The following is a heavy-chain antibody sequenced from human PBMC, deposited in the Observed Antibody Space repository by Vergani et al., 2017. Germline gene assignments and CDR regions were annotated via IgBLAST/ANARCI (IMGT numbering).Heavy chain of an antibody. Sequence: QVRLEEVCAGLLKPSETLSLTCAVYGGSFSGYYWSWIRQPPGKGLEWIGEINHSGSTHYNPSLESRVTIAVDTSKNQISLRLISVTAADTAVYYCARGRGWRRAPFDCWGQGTLVTASS. CDR3: ARGRGWRRAPFDC. V-gene: IGHV4-34*01. CDR1: GGSFSGYY. CDR2: INHSGST. J-gene: IGHJ4*02. D-gene: IGHD3-10*01.